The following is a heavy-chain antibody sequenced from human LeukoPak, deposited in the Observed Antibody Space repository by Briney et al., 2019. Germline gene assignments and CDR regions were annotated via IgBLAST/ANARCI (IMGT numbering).Heavy chain of an antibody. D-gene: IGHD3-16*01. Sequence: SETLSLTCAVYGGSFSGYYWSWIRQPPGKGLEWIGEIYHSGSTNYNPSLKSRVTISVDKSKNRFSLKLSSVTAADTAVYYCARGPRGEFMDYWGQGTLVTVSS. CDR2: IYHSGST. CDR3: ARGPRGEFMDY. J-gene: IGHJ4*02. V-gene: IGHV4-34*01. CDR1: GGSFSGYY.